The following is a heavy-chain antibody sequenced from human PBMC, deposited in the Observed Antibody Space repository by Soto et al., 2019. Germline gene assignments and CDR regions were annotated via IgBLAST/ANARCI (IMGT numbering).Heavy chain of an antibody. V-gene: IGHV4-39*01. CDR3: ASLAALATISYYFDF. J-gene: IGHJ4*02. Sequence: QLQLQESGPGLVKPSETLSLTCSVSDDSINSDKYYWGWIRQPPGKGLEWIGSIYYRGNAYYNPSLQTRVTISLDKSRSQFSLKLNSVTAADSAVYFCASLAALATISYYFDFWGPGALVTVSS. CDR2: IYYRGNA. CDR1: DDSINSDKYY. D-gene: IGHD1-1*01.